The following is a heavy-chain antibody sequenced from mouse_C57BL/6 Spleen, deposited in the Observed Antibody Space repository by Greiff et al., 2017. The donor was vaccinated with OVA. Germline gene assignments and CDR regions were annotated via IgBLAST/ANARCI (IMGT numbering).Heavy chain of an antibody. CDR1: GYTFTSYW. CDR3: GRDRGQPIGYEMDY. V-gene: IGHV1-55*01. Sequence: VKLQQPGAELVKPGASVKMSCKASGYTFTSYWITWVKQRPGQGLEWIGDIYPGSGSTHYNEKFKSKATLTVDTSSSTAYMQLSSLTSEDSAVYYCGRDRGQPIGYEMDYWGQGTSVTVSS. CDR2: IYPGSGST. J-gene: IGHJ4*01. D-gene: IGHD3-3*01.